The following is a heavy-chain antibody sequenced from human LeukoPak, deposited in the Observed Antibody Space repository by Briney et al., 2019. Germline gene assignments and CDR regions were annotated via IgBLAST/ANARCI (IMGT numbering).Heavy chain of an antibody. D-gene: IGHD2-2*01. CDR1: GGSISSYY. Sequence: SETLSLTCTVSGGSISSYYWSWIRQPPGKGLEWIGYIYYSGSTNYNPSLKSRVTISVDTSKNQFSLKLSSVTAADTAVYYCARLLGSTSYRGDYYYYYGMDVWGQGTTVTVS. CDR3: ARLLGSTSYRGDYYYYYGMDV. V-gene: IGHV4-59*08. CDR2: IYYSGST. J-gene: IGHJ6*02.